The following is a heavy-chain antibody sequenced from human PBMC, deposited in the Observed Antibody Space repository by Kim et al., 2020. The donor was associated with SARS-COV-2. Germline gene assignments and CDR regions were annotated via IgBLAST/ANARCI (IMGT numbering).Heavy chain of an antibody. CDR3: ARGYITIFGVVNPHYGMDV. J-gene: IGHJ6*02. V-gene: IGHV7-4-1*02. CDR1: GYTFTSYA. D-gene: IGHD3-3*01. CDR2: INTNTGNP. Sequence: ASVKVSCKASGYTFTSYAMNWVRQAPGQGLEWMGWINTNTGNPTYAQGFTGRFVFSLDTSVSTAYLQISSLKAEDTAVYYCARGYITIFGVVNPHYGMDVWGQGTTVTVSS.